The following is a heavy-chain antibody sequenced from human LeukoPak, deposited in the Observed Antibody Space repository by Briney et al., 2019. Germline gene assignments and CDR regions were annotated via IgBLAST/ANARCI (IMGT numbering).Heavy chain of an antibody. V-gene: IGHV3-23*01. D-gene: IGHD6-13*01. CDR2: ISGSGGST. CDR1: GFTFSSYA. J-gene: IGHJ5*02. CDR3: AKAPRYSSSWNWFDP. Sequence: PGGSLRLSCAASGFTFSSYAMSWVRQAPGKGLEWVSAISGSGGSTYYADSVKGRFTISRDNSKNTLYLQMNSLRAEDTAVYYCAKAPRYSSSWNWFDPWGQGTLVTVSS.